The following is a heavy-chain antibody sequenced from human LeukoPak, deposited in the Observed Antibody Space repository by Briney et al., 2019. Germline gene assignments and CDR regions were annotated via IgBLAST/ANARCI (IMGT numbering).Heavy chain of an antibody. J-gene: IGHJ6*03. D-gene: IGHD3-10*01. V-gene: IGHV3-30*18. CDR1: GFTFSSYS. Sequence: GGSLRLSCAASGFTFSSYSMNWVRQAPGKGLEWVAVISYDGSNKYYADSVKGRFTISRDNSKNTLYLQMNSLRAEDTAVYYCANSAGSGSYFYYYYMDVWGKGTTVTVSS. CDR3: ANSAGSGSYFYYYYMDV. CDR2: ISYDGSNK.